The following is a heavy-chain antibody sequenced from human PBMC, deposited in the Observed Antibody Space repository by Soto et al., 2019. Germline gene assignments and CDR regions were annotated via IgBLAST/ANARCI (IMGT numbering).Heavy chain of an antibody. J-gene: IGHJ5*02. CDR1: GGTFSSYA. CDR3: ERVTSMVRGVIDNWFDP. CDR2: IIPMYGPA. V-gene: IGHV1-69*01. Sequence: QVPLVQSGAEVKKPGSSVTVSCKASGGTFSSYAIHWVRQAPGQGLEWMGGIIPMYGPAKYAQRFQGRVTITADASTTTVYMELTSLTSQDTAVYYCERVTSMVRGVIDNWFDPWGHGTLVTVSS. D-gene: IGHD3-10*01.